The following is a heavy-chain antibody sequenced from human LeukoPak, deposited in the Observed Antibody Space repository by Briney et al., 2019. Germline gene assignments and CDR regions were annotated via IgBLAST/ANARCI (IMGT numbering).Heavy chain of an antibody. CDR3: ARVVRYYYDSSGYYPDY. CDR1: GFTFTDYW. Sequence: GGSLRLSCAASGFTFTDYWMSWLRQAPGKGLEWVANIKQDGSEKFYLDSVKGRFTISRDNAKNSLYLQMNSLRAEDTAVYYCARVVRYYYDSSGYYPDYWGQGTLVTVSS. CDR2: IKQDGSEK. D-gene: IGHD3-22*01. J-gene: IGHJ4*02. V-gene: IGHV3-7*03.